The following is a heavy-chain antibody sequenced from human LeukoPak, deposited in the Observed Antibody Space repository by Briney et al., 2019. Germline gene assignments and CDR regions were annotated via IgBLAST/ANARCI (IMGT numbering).Heavy chain of an antibody. CDR1: GFTFSSYG. V-gene: IGHV3-30*18. CDR3: AKGPRRTAVLRYFDWLFGY. CDR2: IAYDGSNK. D-gene: IGHD3-9*01. J-gene: IGHJ4*02. Sequence: GRCLRLSCAASGFTFSSYGMHWVRQPPGRGLEWVAVIAYDGSNKYYADSVKGRFTISRDNSKNTLYLQMNSLRAEDTAVYYCAKGPRRTAVLRYFDWLFGYWGQGTLVTVSS.